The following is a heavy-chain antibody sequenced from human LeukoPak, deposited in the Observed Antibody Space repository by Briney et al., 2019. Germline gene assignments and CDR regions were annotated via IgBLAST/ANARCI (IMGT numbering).Heavy chain of an antibody. CDR2: ISGYNGNT. CDR1: GYTFTIYG. CDR3: ARGSLISIFGVVIMEYFDY. J-gene: IGHJ4*02. V-gene: IGHV1-18*01. Sequence: ASVKVSCKASGYTFTIYGITWVRQAPGQGLEWMGWISGYNGNTNYSQKLQGRITMTTDTSTNAAYMELRSLTSDDTAVYYCARGSLISIFGVVIMEYFDYWGQGALVIVSS. D-gene: IGHD3-3*01.